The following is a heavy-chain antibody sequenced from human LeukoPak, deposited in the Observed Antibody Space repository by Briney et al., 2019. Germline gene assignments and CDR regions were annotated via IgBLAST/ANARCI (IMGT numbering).Heavy chain of an antibody. CDR3: ARTDEYCGGDCYHFDY. J-gene: IGHJ4*02. V-gene: IGHV4-38-2*01. Sequence: SETLSLTCAVSGYSISSGYYWGWIRQPPGKGLEWIGSIYHSGSTYYNPSLKSRVTISVDTSKNQFSPKLSSVTAADTAVYYCARTDEYCGGDCYHFDYWGQGTLVTVSS. CDR1: GYSISSGYY. CDR2: IYHSGST. D-gene: IGHD2-21*01.